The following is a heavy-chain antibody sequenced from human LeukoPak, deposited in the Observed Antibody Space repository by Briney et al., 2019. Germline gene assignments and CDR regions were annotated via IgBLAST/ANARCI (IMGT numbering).Heavy chain of an antibody. Sequence: SGTLSLTCAVSGGSISSSNWWSWVRQPPGKGLEWIGEIYHSGSTNYNPSLKSRVTISVDTSKNQFSLKLSSVTAADTAVYYCARQLVGGYVLFDYWGQGTLVTVSS. CDR3: ARQLVGGYVLFDY. J-gene: IGHJ4*02. CDR1: GGSISSSNW. V-gene: IGHV4-4*02. CDR2: IYHSGST. D-gene: IGHD2-2*01.